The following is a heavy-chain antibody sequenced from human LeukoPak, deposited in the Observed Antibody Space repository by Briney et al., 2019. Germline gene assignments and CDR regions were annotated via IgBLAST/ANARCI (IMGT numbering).Heavy chain of an antibody. D-gene: IGHD6-19*01. CDR2: ISSSGSTI. V-gene: IGHV3-48*03. CDR1: GFTFSSYE. CDR3: ARVAGYSSGWLAFDY. J-gene: IGHJ4*02. Sequence: GGSLRLSCAASGFTFSSYEMNWVRQAPGKGLEWVSYISSSGSTIYYADSAKGRFTISRDNAKNSLYLQMNSLRAEDTAVYYCARVAGYSSGWLAFDYWGQGTLVTVSS.